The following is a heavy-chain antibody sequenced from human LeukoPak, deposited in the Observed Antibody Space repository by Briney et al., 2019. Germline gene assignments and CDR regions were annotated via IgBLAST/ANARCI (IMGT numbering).Heavy chain of an antibody. CDR3: ARHGGGHSGYDWTTPNNWFDP. Sequence: PSETLSLTCTVSGGSISSYYWSWIRQPPGKGLEWIGYIYYSGSTNYNPSLKSRVTISVDTSRNQFSLKLSSVTAADTAVYYCARHGGGHSGYDWTTPNNWFDPWGQGTLVTVSS. CDR2: IYYSGST. J-gene: IGHJ5*02. CDR1: GGSISSYY. V-gene: IGHV4-59*08. D-gene: IGHD5-12*01.